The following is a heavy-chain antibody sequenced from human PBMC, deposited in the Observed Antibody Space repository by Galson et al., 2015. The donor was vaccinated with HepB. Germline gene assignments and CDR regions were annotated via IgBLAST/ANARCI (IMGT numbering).Heavy chain of an antibody. CDR2: TYYRSKWYN. Sequence: CAISGDSVSSNSAAWNRIRQSPSRGLEWLGRTYYRSKWYNDYAVSVKSRITINPDTSKNQFSLQLNSVTPEDTAVYYCAREGIAVAGLYYYYYMDVWGKGTTVTVSS. CDR1: GDSVSSNSAA. V-gene: IGHV6-1*01. CDR3: AREGIAVAGLYYYYYMDV. J-gene: IGHJ6*03. D-gene: IGHD6-19*01.